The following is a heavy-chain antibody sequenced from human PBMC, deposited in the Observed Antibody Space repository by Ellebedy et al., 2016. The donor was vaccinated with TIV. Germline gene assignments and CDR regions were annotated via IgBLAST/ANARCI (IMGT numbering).Heavy chain of an antibody. J-gene: IGHJ4*02. D-gene: IGHD3-22*01. CDR1: GGSVKSNNYY. CDR3: ARGDSSAVAGYFDY. CDR2: VHYSGST. V-gene: IGHV4-61*01. Sequence: SETLSLTXTVSGGSVKSNNYYWSWIRQPPGKGLEWIGYVHYSGSTDYNPSLKSRVTISVDTSKNQFSLKLSSVTAADTAVYYCARGDSSAVAGYFDYWGQGTLVTVSS.